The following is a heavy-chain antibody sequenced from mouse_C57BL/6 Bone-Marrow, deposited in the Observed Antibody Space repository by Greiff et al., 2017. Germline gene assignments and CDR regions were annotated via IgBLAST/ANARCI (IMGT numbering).Heavy chain of an antibody. J-gene: IGHJ1*03. CDR3: ARYYYGSRWYFDV. CDR2: INPNNGGT. V-gene: IGHV1-18*01. CDR1: GYTFTDYN. D-gene: IGHD1-1*01. Sequence: EVQLQQSGPELVKPGASVKIPCKASGYTFTDYNMHWVKQSHGKSLEWIGDINPNNGGTIYNQKFKGKATLTVDKSSSTAYMELRSLTSEDTAVXYCARYYYGSRWYFDVWGTGTTVTVSS.